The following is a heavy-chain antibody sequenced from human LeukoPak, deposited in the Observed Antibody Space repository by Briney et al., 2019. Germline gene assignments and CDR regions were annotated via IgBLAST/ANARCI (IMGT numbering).Heavy chain of an antibody. J-gene: IGHJ4*02. Sequence: SETLSLTCTVSGGSISSYSWSWIRQPPGKGLEWIGSIYYSGSTNYNPSLKSRVTISVDTSKNQFSLRPSSVTAADTAVYYCARAEVYASFDYWGQGTLVTVSS. D-gene: IGHD2-8*01. CDR2: IYYSGST. CDR3: ARAEVYASFDY. V-gene: IGHV4-59*01. CDR1: GGSISSYS.